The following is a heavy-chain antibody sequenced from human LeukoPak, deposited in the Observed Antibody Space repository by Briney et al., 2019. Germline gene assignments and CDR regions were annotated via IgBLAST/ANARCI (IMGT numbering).Heavy chain of an antibody. V-gene: IGHV1-46*01. CDR1: GYTFTSYY. D-gene: IGHD3-3*01. CDR2: INPSGGST. CDR3: ARGEGITIFGVVITGGPFDY. Sequence: GASVKVSFKASGYTFTSYYMHWVRQAPGQGLEWMGIINPSGGSTSYAQKFQGRVTMTRDTSTSTVYMELSSLRSEDTAVYYCARGEGITIFGVVITGGPFDYWGQGTLVTVSS. J-gene: IGHJ4*02.